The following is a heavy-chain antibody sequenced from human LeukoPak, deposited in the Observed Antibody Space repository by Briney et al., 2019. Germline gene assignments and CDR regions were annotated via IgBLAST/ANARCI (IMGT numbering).Heavy chain of an antibody. D-gene: IGHD6-13*01. V-gene: IGHV3-21*01. Sequence: GGSLRLSCAASGFTFSSYTMNWVRQAPGKGLEWVSSISRRSTYIYYADSVKGRFTISRDNAKNSLYLQINSLRAEDTAVYYCAHLPSSGTAIVDSWGQGTLVTVSS. J-gene: IGHJ4*02. CDR3: AHLPSSGTAIVDS. CDR2: ISRRSTYI. CDR1: GFTFSSYT.